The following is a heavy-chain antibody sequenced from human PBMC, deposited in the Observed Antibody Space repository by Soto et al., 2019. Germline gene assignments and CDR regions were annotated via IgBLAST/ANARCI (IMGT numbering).Heavy chain of an antibody. CDR3: ARDSITMVRGVMSYYFDY. D-gene: IGHD3-10*01. Sequence: QVQLVQSGAEVKKPGSSVKVSCKASGGTFSSYAISWVRQAPGQGLEWMGGIIPIFGTANYAQKFQGRVTITADESTSIAYMELSSLRSEDTAVYYCARDSITMVRGVMSYYFDYWGQGTLVTVSS. J-gene: IGHJ4*02. CDR1: GGTFSSYA. CDR2: IIPIFGTA. V-gene: IGHV1-69*01.